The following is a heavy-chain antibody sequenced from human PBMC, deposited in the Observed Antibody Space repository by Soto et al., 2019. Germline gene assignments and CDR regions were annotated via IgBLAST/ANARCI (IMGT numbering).Heavy chain of an antibody. J-gene: IGHJ4*02. Sequence: SETLSLTCSVSGGSISSYYWSWIRQPPGKGLEWIGYIYYSGSTNYNPSLKSRVTISVDTSKNQFSLKLSSVTAADTAVYYCARVFIDGYNFDYWGQGTLVTVSS. CDR2: IYYSGST. D-gene: IGHD5-12*01. V-gene: IGHV4-59*01. CDR3: ARVFIDGYNFDY. CDR1: GGSISSYY.